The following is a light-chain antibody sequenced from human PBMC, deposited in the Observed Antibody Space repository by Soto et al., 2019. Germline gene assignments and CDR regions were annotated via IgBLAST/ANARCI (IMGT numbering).Light chain of an antibody. CDR1: SSDVGSYNL. CDR2: EGS. CDR3: CSYAGSSTYV. V-gene: IGLV2-23*01. J-gene: IGLJ1*01. Sequence: SALTQPASVSGSPGQSITISCTGTSSDVGSYNLVSWYQQHPGKAPKLMIYEGSKRPSGVSNRFSGSKSGNTASLTISGLQAEDEADYYRCSYAGSSTYVFGTGTKGTVL.